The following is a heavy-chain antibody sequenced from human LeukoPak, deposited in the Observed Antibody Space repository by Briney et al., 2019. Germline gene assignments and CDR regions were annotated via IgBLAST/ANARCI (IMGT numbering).Heavy chain of an antibody. CDR1: GYSFTNYW. D-gene: IGHD1-26*01. CDR3: ARVDPPLRGSYYRFFDY. CDR2: IYPGDSDA. V-gene: IGHV5-51*01. Sequence: GESLKISCKGFGYSFTNYWIGWVRQMPGKGLEWMGIIYPGDSDARYSPSFQGQVTISVDKSISTAYLQWSSLKASDTAIYYCARVDPPLRGSYYRFFDYWGQGTLVTVSS. J-gene: IGHJ4*02.